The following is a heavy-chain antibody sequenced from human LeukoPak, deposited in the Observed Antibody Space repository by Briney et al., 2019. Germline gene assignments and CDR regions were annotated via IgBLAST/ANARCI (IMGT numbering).Heavy chain of an antibody. CDR2: IYHSGST. J-gene: IGHJ4*02. Sequence: TSETLSLTCTVSSGSISSGGYYWSWIRQHPGKGLEWIGYIYHSGSTYYNPSLKSRVTISVDTSKNQFSLKLSSVTAADTAVYYCARFYGSGSPDYWGQGTLVTVSS. V-gene: IGHV4-31*03. CDR1: SGSISSGGYY. D-gene: IGHD3-10*01. CDR3: ARFYGSGSPDY.